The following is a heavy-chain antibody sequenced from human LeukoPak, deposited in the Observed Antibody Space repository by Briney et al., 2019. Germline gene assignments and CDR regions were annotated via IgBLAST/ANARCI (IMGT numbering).Heavy chain of an antibody. D-gene: IGHD6-13*01. Sequence: ASVKVSCKASGYTFTSYDINWVRQATGQGLEWMGWMNPNSGNTGYAQKFQGRVTMTRNTSISTAYMELGSLRSDDTAVYYCARESSSSWYGGNYYGMDVWGQGTTVTVSS. V-gene: IGHV1-8*01. CDR2: MNPNSGNT. J-gene: IGHJ6*02. CDR3: ARESSSSWYGGNYYGMDV. CDR1: GYTFTSYD.